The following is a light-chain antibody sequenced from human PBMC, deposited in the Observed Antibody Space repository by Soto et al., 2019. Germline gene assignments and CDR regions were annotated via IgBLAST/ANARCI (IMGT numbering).Light chain of an antibody. CDR2: ASS. V-gene: IGKV1-16*02. CDR3: QQYHSYPVT. CDR1: QGINDF. Sequence: DIQMTQSPSSLSASVGDTVTITCRASQGINDFLAWFQQKPGKAPKPLICASSSLQSGVPSKFSSSGSDRDFTLTISRLQPEDSATYYCQQYHSYPVTFGGGTKVEI. J-gene: IGKJ4*01.